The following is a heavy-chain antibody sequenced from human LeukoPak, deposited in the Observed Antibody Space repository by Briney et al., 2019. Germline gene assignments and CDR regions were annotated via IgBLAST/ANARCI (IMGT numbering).Heavy chain of an antibody. CDR3: ARDLRCYYYFDY. J-gene: IGHJ4*02. V-gene: IGHV4-39*06. CDR2: IYYSGST. D-gene: IGHD3-10*01. Sequence: PSETLSLTCTVSGRSISSSNYYWRWIRQPPGKGLELIGSIYYSGSTYYNPSLKSRVTISVDTSKHQFPLKLSSVTAADTAVYYCARDLRCYYYFDYWGQGTLVTVSS. CDR1: GRSISSSNYY.